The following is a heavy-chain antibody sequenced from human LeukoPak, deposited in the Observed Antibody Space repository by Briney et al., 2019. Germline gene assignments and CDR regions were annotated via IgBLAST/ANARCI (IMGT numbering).Heavy chain of an antibody. D-gene: IGHD3-9*01. Sequence: SETLSLTCAAYGGSFSGYYWSWIRQPPGKGLEWIGEINHNGSTNYNPSLKSRVTISVDTSKNQFSLKLSSVTAADTAVYYCARGAQYYDILTGYYRSYWYFDLWGRGTLVTVSS. CDR1: GGSFSGYY. J-gene: IGHJ2*01. V-gene: IGHV4-34*01. CDR3: ARGAQYYDILTGYYRSYWYFDL. CDR2: INHNGST.